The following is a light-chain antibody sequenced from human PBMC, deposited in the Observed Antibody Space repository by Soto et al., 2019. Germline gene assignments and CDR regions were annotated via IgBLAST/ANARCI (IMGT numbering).Light chain of an antibody. V-gene: IGKV3-15*01. CDR2: GAT. CDR3: QQYNNWPPWT. CDR1: QSVSSN. Sequence: EVVMTQSPATLSVSPGERATLSCRASQSVSSNLAWYQHKPGQAPKLIIYGATTRATGIPARFSGSGSGTAFTLTISSLQSEDFAVYYCQQYNNWPPWTLGQGTKVEIK. J-gene: IGKJ1*01.